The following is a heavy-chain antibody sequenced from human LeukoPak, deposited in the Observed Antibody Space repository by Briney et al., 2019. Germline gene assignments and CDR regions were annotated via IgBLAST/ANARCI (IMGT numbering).Heavy chain of an antibody. V-gene: IGHV3-23*01. CDR1: GFTFSNYA. CDR2: IRVSDET. CDR3: AKGTGDMGYYFDY. Sequence: GFLRLSCAASGFTFSNYAMNWVRQAPGRGLEWVSGIRVSDETYYAESVKGRFTISRANSENTLYLQMGGLRAEDTAVYYCAKGTGDMGYYFDYWGQGTLVTVSS. D-gene: IGHD1-1*01. J-gene: IGHJ4*02.